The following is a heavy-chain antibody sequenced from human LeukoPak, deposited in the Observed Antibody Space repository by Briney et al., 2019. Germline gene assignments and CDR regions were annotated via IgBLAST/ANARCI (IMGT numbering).Heavy chain of an antibody. J-gene: IGHJ4*02. V-gene: IGHV4-30-2*01. Sequence: SQTLSLTCAVSGGSISSDGYSWSWIRQPPGKGLEWIGYIYHSGSTYYNPSLKSRVTISVDRSKNQFSLKLSSVTAADTAVYYCARGGGFDYWGQGTLVTVSS. D-gene: IGHD3-16*01. CDR2: IYHSGST. CDR1: GGSISSDGYS. CDR3: ARGGGFDY.